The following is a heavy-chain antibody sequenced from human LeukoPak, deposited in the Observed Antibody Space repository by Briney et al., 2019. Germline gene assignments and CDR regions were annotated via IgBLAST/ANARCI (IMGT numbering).Heavy chain of an antibody. Sequence: ASVKVSCKASGYTFTGYYTHWVRQAPGQGLEWMGWINPNSGGTNYAQKFQGRVTMTRDTSISTAYMELSRLRSDDTAVYYCASPTSGGYCSSTSCYVANHSPRYGMDVWGQGTTVTVSS. D-gene: IGHD2-2*01. CDR1: GYTFTGYY. CDR2: INPNSGGT. CDR3: ASPTSGGYCSSTSCYVANHSPRYGMDV. J-gene: IGHJ6*02. V-gene: IGHV1-2*02.